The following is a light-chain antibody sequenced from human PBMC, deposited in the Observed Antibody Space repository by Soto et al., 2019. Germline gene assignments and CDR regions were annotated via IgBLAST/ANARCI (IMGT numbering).Light chain of an antibody. Sequence: QTVVTQEPSLTVSPGGTVTLTCASSTGAVTSDYFPNWIQQKPGQTPRSLIYNTNNKYSWTPARFSGYLLGGKAALTLSDVQPEDEANYYCLLYYSGHVRLFGGGTKLTVL. J-gene: IGLJ2*01. CDR2: NTN. CDR3: LLYYSGHVRL. V-gene: IGLV7-43*01. CDR1: TGAVTSDYF.